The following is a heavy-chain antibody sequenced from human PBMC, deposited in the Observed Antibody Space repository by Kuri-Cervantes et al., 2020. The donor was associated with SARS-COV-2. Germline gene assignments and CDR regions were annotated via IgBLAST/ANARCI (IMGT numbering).Heavy chain of an antibody. CDR2: ISGSGTTI. CDR1: GFIFPGSE. V-gene: IGHV3-48*03. Sequence: GGSLRLSCAASGFIFPGSEMNWVRQAPGKGLEWVSYISGSGTTIYHADSVKGRFTISRDDASNSLYLQMNSLRAEDTAVYYCARGESIYGSRWYAGGFDYWGQGTLVTVSS. CDR3: ARGESIYGSRWYAGGFDY. J-gene: IGHJ4*02. D-gene: IGHD6-13*01.